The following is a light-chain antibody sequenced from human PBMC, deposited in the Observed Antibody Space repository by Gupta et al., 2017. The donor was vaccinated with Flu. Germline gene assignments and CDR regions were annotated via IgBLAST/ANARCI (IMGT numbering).Light chain of an antibody. CDR3: TSYTSSYTYV. V-gene: IGLV2-18*02. Sequence: IYEVSNRPSGVPDRFSVSKSGNTASLTISGLQGEDEADYYCTSYTSSYTYVFGTGTKVTVL. CDR2: EVS. J-gene: IGLJ1*01.